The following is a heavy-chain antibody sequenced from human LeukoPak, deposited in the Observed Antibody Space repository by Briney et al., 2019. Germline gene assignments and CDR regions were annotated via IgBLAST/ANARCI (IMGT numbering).Heavy chain of an antibody. V-gene: IGHV3-53*01. D-gene: IGHD3-3*01. Sequence: GGSLRLSCAASGFTVSSNYMSWVRQAPGKGLEWVSVIYSGGSTYYADSVKGRFTISRDNSKNTLYLQMNSLRAEDTAVYYCARGGGSFWSGPNYGMDVWGQGTTGTVSS. CDR1: GFTVSSNY. CDR3: ARGGGSFWSGPNYGMDV. CDR2: IYSGGST. J-gene: IGHJ6*02.